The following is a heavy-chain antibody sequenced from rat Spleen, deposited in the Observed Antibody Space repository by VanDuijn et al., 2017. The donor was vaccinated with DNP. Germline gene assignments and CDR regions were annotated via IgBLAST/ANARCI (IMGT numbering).Heavy chain of an antibody. J-gene: IGHJ2*01. D-gene: IGHD1-4*01. CDR3: TRHRYPLYYFDF. Sequence: EVQLVESGGGLVQPGRSLKLSCAASGFTFSDYYMAWVRQAPTKGLEWVASIIYEGGSTYYGDSVKGRFTLSRDNARSTLYLQMNSLRSEDTATYYCTRHRYPLYYFDFWGQGVMVTVSS. CDR1: GFTFSDYY. CDR2: IIYEGGST. V-gene: IGHV5-22*01.